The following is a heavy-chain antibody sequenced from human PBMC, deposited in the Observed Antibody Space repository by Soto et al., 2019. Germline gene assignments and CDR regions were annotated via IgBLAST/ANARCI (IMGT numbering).Heavy chain of an antibody. CDR1: GDSVGSGNYY. Sequence: SETLSLTCTVSGDSVGSGNYYWSWIRQPPGKGLEWIGYIYYNGSTNYNPSLKSRVTISLDTSKNQFSLKLSSVTAADTAVYYCARDLYHSSTIVVYYGMDVWGQGSTVTVSS. CDR2: IYYNGST. CDR3: ARDLYHSSTIVVYYGMDV. D-gene: IGHD2-2*01. J-gene: IGHJ6*02. V-gene: IGHV4-61*01.